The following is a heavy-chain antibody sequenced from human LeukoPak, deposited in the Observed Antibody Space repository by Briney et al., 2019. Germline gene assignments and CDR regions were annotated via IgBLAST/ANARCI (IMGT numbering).Heavy chain of an antibody. J-gene: IGHJ5*02. CDR2: IIPIFGTA. V-gene: IGHV1-69*05. Sequence: SVKVSCKASGGTFSSYAISWVRQAPGQGLEWMGGIIPIFGTANYAQKFQGRVTMTRDTSISTAYMELSRLSSDDTAVYYCAREGGFEQWIWFDPWGQGTLVTVSS. CDR1: GGTFSSYA. D-gene: IGHD3-16*01. CDR3: AREGGFEQWIWFDP.